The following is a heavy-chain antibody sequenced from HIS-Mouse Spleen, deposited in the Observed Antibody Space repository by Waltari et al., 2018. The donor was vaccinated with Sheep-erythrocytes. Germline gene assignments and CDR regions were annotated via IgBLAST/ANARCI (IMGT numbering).Heavy chain of an antibody. CDR2: IYYSGST. D-gene: IGHD6-6*01. CDR1: GGSIRSSSYY. J-gene: IGHJ4*02. CDR3: ARVSVAARFDY. Sequence: QLQLQESGPGRVEPSETLSLACTVSGGSIRSSSYYSGWLRQPPGKGLEWIGSIYYSGSTYYNPSLKSRVTISVDTSKNQFSLKLSSVTAADTAVYYCARVSVAARFDYWGQGTLVTVSS. V-gene: IGHV4-39*07.